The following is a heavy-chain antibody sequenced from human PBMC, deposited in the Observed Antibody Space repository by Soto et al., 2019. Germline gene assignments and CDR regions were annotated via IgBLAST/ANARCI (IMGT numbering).Heavy chain of an antibody. CDR2: IYYSGST. Sequence: QVQLQESGPGLVKPSQTLSLTCTVSGGSISSGDYYWSWIRQPPGKGLEWIGYIYYSGSTYYNPSLKSRVTISVDTSKNRFSLKLSSVTAVDTAVYYCARAGDSSGYPLYYFDYWVQGTLVTVSS. V-gene: IGHV4-30-4*01. D-gene: IGHD3-22*01. CDR1: GGSISSGDYY. CDR3: ARAGDSSGYPLYYFDY. J-gene: IGHJ4*02.